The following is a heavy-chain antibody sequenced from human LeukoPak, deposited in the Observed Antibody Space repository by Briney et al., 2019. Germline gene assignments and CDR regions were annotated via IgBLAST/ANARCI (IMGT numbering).Heavy chain of an antibody. J-gene: IGHJ5*02. CDR2: IYHSGST. V-gene: IGHV4-4*02. Sequence: SETLSLTCAVSGGSISSSNWWSWVRQPPGKWLEWIGEIYHSGSTNYNPSLKSRVTISVDKSKNQFSLKLSSVTAADTAVYYCARQRGIAVAGPGFDPWGQGTLVTVSS. CDR1: GGSISSSNW. CDR3: ARQRGIAVAGPGFDP. D-gene: IGHD6-19*01.